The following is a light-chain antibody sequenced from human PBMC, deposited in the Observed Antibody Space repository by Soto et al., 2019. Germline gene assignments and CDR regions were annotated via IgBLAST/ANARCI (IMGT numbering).Light chain of an antibody. CDR3: CSYAGNFYV. Sequence: QSALTQPASVSESPGQSITISCTGTSSDVGSYNFVSWYQQHPGKVPKLMIYEVNKRPSGVSNRFSGSKSGNTASLTISGLQAEDEADYYCCSYAGNFYVFGTGTKVTVL. CDR2: EVN. CDR1: SSDVGSYNF. J-gene: IGLJ1*01. V-gene: IGLV2-23*02.